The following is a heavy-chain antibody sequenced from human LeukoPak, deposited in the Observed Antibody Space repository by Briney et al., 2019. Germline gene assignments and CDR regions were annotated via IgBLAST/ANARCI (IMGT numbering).Heavy chain of an antibody. CDR2: IYYSGST. J-gene: IGHJ4*02. CDR3: ARSLYDYVWGSYADY. V-gene: IGHV4-59*01. Sequence: SETLSLTCTVSGGSISSYYWSWIRQPPGKGLEWIGYIYYSGSTNYNSSLKSRVTMSVDTSINQFSLKLSSVTAADTAVYYCARSLYDYVWGSYADYWGQGTLVTVPS. D-gene: IGHD3-16*01. CDR1: GGSISSYY.